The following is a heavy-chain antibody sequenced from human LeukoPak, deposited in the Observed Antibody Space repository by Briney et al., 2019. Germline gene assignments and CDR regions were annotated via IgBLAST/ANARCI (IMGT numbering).Heavy chain of an antibody. Sequence: PGGSLRLSCAASGFTFSSYAMSWVRQAPGKGLEWVSAISGSGGSTYYADSVKGRFTISRDNSKNTLYLQMNSLRAEDTAVYYCAKEFNAAYDFSSWEALDYWGQGTLVTVSS. CDR2: ISGSGGST. CDR1: GFTFSSYA. CDR3: AKEFNAAYDFSSWEALDY. D-gene: IGHD3-3*01. V-gene: IGHV3-23*01. J-gene: IGHJ4*02.